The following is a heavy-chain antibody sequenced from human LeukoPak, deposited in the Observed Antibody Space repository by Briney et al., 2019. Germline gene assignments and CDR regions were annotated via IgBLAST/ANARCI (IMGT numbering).Heavy chain of an antibody. D-gene: IGHD3-22*01. CDR3: AKAHSSSWYYFGD. Sequence: PGGSLRLSCATSGFTFRTYAMSWVRQAPGKGLEWVSVISYNGGSAHYADSVKGWFTISRDNAKNTLYLQMNSLRAEDTATYYCAKAHSSSWYYFGDWGQGTPVTVSS. J-gene: IGHJ4*02. CDR1: GFTFRTYA. CDR2: ISYNGGSA. V-gene: IGHV3-23*01.